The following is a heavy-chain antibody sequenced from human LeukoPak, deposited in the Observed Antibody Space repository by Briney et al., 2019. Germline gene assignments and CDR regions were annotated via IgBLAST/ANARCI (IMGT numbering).Heavy chain of an antibody. CDR3: ARDGTAAGPYFDL. V-gene: IGHV3-20*04. CDR2: INWNGGRT. J-gene: IGHJ4*01. CDR1: GFTFDVYG. D-gene: IGHD6-13*01. Sequence: GGSLRLSCAAFGFTFDVYGMSWVRQAPGKGLEWVSGINWNGGRTGYADSVKGRFTISRDNAKNSLYLQMSSLRAEDTAVYYCARDGTAAGPYFDLWGQGTLVIVSS.